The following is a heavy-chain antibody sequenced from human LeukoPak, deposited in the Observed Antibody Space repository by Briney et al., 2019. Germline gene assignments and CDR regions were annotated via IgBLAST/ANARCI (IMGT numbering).Heavy chain of an antibody. D-gene: IGHD3-22*01. V-gene: IGHV4-59*01. CDR3: ARAGSYYYDSSGYRFDP. J-gene: IGHJ5*02. Sequence: SETLSLTCTVSGGSISSYYWSWIRQPPGKGLEWIGYIYYSGSTNYNPSLKSRVTISVDTSKNQFSLKLSSVTAADTAVYYCARAGSYYYDSSGYRFDPWGQGTLVTVSS. CDR2: IYYSGST. CDR1: GGSISSYY.